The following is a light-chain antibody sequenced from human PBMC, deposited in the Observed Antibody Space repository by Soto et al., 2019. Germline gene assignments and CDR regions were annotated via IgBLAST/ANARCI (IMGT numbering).Light chain of an antibody. CDR2: GAS. CDR3: QQYGSSPGT. CDR1: QSVSSIY. Sequence: EIVLTQSPGTLSLSPGERATINCRASQSVSSIYFAWYQQKPGQAPRLLIYGASSRATGIPDRFSGSGSGTDFTLTISRLEPEDFAVYYCQQYGSSPGTFGQGTKVDIK. J-gene: IGKJ1*01. V-gene: IGKV3-20*01.